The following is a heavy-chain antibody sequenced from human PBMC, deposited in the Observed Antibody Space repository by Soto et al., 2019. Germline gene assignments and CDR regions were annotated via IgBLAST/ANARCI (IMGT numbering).Heavy chain of an antibody. CDR2: ISSSSSTI. Sequence: GGSLRLSCAASGFTFSSYSMNWVRQAPGKGLEWVSYISSSSSTIYYADSVKGRFTISRDNAKNSLYLQMNSLRAEDTAVYYCARDRGAPPRNSGSYYGDAFDIWGQGTMVTVSS. CDR3: ARDRGAPPRNSGSYYGDAFDI. J-gene: IGHJ3*02. CDR1: GFTFSSYS. V-gene: IGHV3-48*04. D-gene: IGHD1-26*01.